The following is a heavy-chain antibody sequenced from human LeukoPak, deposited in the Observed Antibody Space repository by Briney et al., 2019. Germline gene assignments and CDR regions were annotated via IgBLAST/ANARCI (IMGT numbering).Heavy chain of an antibody. D-gene: IGHD3-10*01. CDR3: ARDSGTTGEVKFDP. CDR2: IYSSGST. CDR1: GGSINSYY. V-gene: IGHV4-4*07. Sequence: SETLSLTCSVSGGSINSYYWSWIRQPPGKGLEWIGRIYSSGSTTYNPSLKSRVTMSIDTSKNQFSLKLSFVTAADTAVYYCARDSGTTGEVKFDPWGQGTLVTVSS. J-gene: IGHJ5*02.